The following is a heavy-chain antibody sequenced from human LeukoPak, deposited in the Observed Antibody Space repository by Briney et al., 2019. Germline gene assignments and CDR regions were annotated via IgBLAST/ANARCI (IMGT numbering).Heavy chain of an antibody. Sequence: GASVTVSCKTSVYTFSDYYIHWVRQAPGQGLEWMGWINPNSGETKSAQKFQGRVTMTGDTSISTAYMELRRVTSDDTAVYYCARDRDYSNTERGFDYWGQGTLVTVSS. CDR1: VYTFSDYY. CDR2: INPNSGET. CDR3: ARDRDYSNTERGFDY. J-gene: IGHJ4*02. V-gene: IGHV1-2*02. D-gene: IGHD4-11*01.